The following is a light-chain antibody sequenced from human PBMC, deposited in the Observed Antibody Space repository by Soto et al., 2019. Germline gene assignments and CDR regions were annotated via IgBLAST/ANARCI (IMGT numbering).Light chain of an antibody. J-gene: IGKJ1*01. Sequence: IQMTQSPSTLGASIGDRFAITCRASEDINDWLSWYQQKPGNSPKFLIYDDSTLQSGVPSRFSGSGSGTEFTLTISSLQPDDSATYYCQQYKSRRTVGQGTTVEIK. CDR3: QQYKSRRT. V-gene: IGKV1-5*01. CDR1: EDINDW. CDR2: DDS.